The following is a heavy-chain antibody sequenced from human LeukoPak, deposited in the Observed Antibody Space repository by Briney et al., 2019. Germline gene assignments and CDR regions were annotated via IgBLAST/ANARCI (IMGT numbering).Heavy chain of an antibody. D-gene: IGHD2-8*02. CDR2: INPSGGST. Sequence: GTSVKVSCKASGYTFTSYYMHWVRQAPGQGLEWMGIINPSGGSTSYAQKFQGRVTMTRDTSTSTVYMELSSLRSEDTAVYYCTSGAYVYGSPAPFDYWGQGTLVTVSS. V-gene: IGHV1-46*01. CDR1: GYTFTSYY. CDR3: TSGAYVYGSPAPFDY. J-gene: IGHJ4*02.